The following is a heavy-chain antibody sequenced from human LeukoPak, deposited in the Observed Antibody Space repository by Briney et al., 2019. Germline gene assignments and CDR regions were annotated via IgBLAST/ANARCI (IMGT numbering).Heavy chain of an antibody. J-gene: IGHJ4*02. Sequence: GGSLRLSCAASGFTFRYSAMSWVRQAPGKGLEWVSTVTGDGITTYYGNSVKGRFTISKDHSNKTFCLELNGLRADDQAVMYCAKDSPLVGYTRDWSSNSLDHWGQGTLVTVSS. CDR2: VTGDGITT. V-gene: IGHV3-23*01. CDR3: AKDSPLVGYTRDWSSNSLDH. D-gene: IGHD2-2*02. CDR1: GFTFRYSA.